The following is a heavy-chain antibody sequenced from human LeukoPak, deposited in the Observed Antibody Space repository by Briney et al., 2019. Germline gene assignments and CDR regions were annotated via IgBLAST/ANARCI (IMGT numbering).Heavy chain of an antibody. J-gene: IGHJ4*02. CDR1: GFTFSAYS. CDR2: ISYDGSNK. D-gene: IGHD3-22*01. Sequence: GGSLRLSCAASGFTFSAYSMNWVRQAPGKGLEWVAVISYDGSNKYYADSVKGRFTISRDNSKNTLYLQMNSLRAEDTAVYYCARVWDSSGYSQIDYWGQGTLVTVSS. V-gene: IGHV3-30*03. CDR3: ARVWDSSGYSQIDY.